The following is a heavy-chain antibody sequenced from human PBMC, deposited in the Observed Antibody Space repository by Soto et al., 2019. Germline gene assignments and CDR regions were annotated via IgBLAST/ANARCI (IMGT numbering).Heavy chain of an antibody. CDR2: IRSKAYGGTT. Sequence: GVLRLSCTASGFTFGDYAMSWFRQAPGKGLEWVGFIRSKAYGGTTEYAASVKGRFTISRDDSKSIAYLQMNSLKTEDTAVYYCTRKLLGYCTNGVCYNYYYMDVWGKGTTVTVSS. D-gene: IGHD2-8*01. J-gene: IGHJ6*03. CDR1: GFTFGDYA. V-gene: IGHV3-49*03. CDR3: TRKLLGYCTNGVCYNYYYMDV.